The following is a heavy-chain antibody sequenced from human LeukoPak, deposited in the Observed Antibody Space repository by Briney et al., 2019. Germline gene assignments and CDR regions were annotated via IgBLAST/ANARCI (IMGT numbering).Heavy chain of an antibody. CDR3: ARDGALDYGDYWYFDL. Sequence: KASETLSLTCTVSGGSVNSYCWTWIRQPAGKGLECIGRIHTSGNTNYNPSLKSRVTMSFDTSKNQFSLKLTSVTAADTAVYYCARDGALDYGDYWYFDLWGRGTLVTVSS. D-gene: IGHD4-17*01. J-gene: IGHJ2*01. CDR2: IHTSGNT. CDR1: GGSVNSYC. V-gene: IGHV4-4*07.